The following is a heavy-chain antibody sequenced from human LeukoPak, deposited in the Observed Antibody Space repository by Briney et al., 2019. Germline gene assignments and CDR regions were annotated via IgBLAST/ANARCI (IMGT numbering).Heavy chain of an antibody. J-gene: IGHJ3*01. CDR1: GGSISSYY. CDR3: ARGRKIVPDAFGV. Sequence: PSETLSLTCTVSGGSISSYYWSWIRQPPGKGLEWIGYIYYSGSTNYNPSLKSRVTISVDTSKNQFSLKLSSVTAADTAVYYCARGRKIVPDAFGVWGQGTMVTVSS. D-gene: IGHD2/OR15-2a*01. CDR2: IYYSGST. V-gene: IGHV4-59*01.